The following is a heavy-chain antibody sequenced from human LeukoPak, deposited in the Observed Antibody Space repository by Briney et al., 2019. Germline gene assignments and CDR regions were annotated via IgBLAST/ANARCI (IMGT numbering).Heavy chain of an antibody. CDR3: ARVDIAARHFDY. J-gene: IGHJ4*02. CDR1: GGSISSGGYY. Sequence: SETLSLTCTVSGGSISSGGYYWSWIRQPPGKGLEWIGYIYHSGSTYYNPSLKSRVTISVDRSKNEFSLKLSSVTAADTAVYYCARVDIAARHFDYWGQGTLVTVSS. CDR2: IYHSGST. V-gene: IGHV4-30-2*01. D-gene: IGHD6-6*01.